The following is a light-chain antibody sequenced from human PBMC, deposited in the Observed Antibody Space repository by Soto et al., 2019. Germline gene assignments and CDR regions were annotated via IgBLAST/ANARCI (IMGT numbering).Light chain of an antibody. CDR3: QQYSASPRT. CDR2: SAS. V-gene: IGKV3-20*01. Sequence: EVVLTQSPGSLSLSPGERATLSCRASRTVDGNYLAWYHQKPGQPPKLLIHSASTRAPGIPDRFSASGSGTDFTLTISRLEPEDSAVYYGQQYSASPRTFGQGTKVEIK. J-gene: IGKJ1*01. CDR1: RTVDGNY.